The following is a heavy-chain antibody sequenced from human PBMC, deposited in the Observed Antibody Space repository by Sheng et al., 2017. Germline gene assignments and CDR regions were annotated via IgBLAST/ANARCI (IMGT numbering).Heavy chain of an antibody. CDR2: IYHSGST. D-gene: IGHD2-2*01. V-gene: IGHV4-38-2*01. CDR1: GYSISSGYY. CDR3: ASRYCSSTSCSGYDP. Sequence: QVQLQESGPGLVKPSETLSLTCAVSGYSISSGYYWGWIRQPPGKGLEWIGSIYHSGSTYYNPSLKSRVTISVDTSKNQFSLKLSSVTAADTAVYYCASRYCSSTSCSGYDPWGQGTLVTGLL. J-gene: IGHJ5*02.